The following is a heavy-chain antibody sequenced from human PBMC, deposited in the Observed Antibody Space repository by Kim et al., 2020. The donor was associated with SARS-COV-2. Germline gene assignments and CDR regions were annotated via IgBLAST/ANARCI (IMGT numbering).Heavy chain of an antibody. J-gene: IGHJ6*02. D-gene: IGHD6-19*01. Sequence: ASVKVSCKASGYTFTSYYMSWVRQAPGQGLEWMGRISASGGNTSYAQKLQGRVTMTTDTSTSTAYMELSSLRSDDTAVYYCARDRWNSSGGYGFYYSYGMDVWGQGTTVTVSS. CDR3: ARDRWNSSGGYGFYYSYGMDV. CDR2: ISASGGNT. CDR1: GYTFTSYY. V-gene: IGHV1-18*04.